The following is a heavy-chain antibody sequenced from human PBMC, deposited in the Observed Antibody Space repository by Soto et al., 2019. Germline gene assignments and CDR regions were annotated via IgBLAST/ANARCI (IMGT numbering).Heavy chain of an antibody. CDR1: GYTSTSYG. CDR2: ISGYNGHA. J-gene: IGHJ5*02. V-gene: IGHV1-18*01. D-gene: IGHD2-15*01. CDR3: AKDQDWLGP. Sequence: ASVKVSCKASGYTSTSYGISWVRQAPGHGLEWMGWISGYNGHASYAQKFQGRVTMTIDTSTNTAYMDLTTLTSDDSGVYYCAKDQDWLGPWGQGTLVTVSS.